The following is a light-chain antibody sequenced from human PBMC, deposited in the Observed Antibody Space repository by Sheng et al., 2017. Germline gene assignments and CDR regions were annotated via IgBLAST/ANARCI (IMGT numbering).Light chain of an antibody. Sequence: ETVMTQSPATLSVSLGERATLSCRASQSVGSMLAWYQQKPGQAPRLLVYGASTRATGIPARFSGSASGTEFTLTISSLQSEDFAVYYCQHYDKWPLPFGGGTKVEIK. CDR1: QSVGSM. J-gene: IGKJ4*01. CDR2: GAS. V-gene: IGKV3-15*01. CDR3: QHYDKWPLP.